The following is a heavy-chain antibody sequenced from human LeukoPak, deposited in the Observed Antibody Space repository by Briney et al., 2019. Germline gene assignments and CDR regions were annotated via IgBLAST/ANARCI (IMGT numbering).Heavy chain of an antibody. CDR3: AKDSRLGYCSSTSCYDRYYYYYYHMDV. V-gene: IGHV3-30*02. CDR2: IRYDGIIK. D-gene: IGHD2-2*01. CDR1: GFTFSSYG. Sequence: GGSLRLSCAASGFTFSSYGMHWVRQAPGKGLEWVAFIRYDGIIKYYAASVKGRFTISRDNSKNTLYLQMNSLRAEDTAVYYCAKDSRLGYCSSTSCYDRYYYYYYHMDVWGKGTTVTVSS. J-gene: IGHJ6*03.